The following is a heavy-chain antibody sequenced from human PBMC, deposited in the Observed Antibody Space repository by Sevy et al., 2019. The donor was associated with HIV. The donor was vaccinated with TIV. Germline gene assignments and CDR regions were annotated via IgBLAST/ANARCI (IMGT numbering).Heavy chain of an antibody. J-gene: IGHJ4*02. CDR1: GFTFSYSG. CDR3: AKNTAAVGVGGFDY. CDR2: IQFDGSSR. D-gene: IGHD2-8*02. V-gene: IGHV3-30*02. Sequence: GGSLRLSCAASGFTFSYSGMHWVRQAPGKGLEWVTFIQFDGSSRYYAESVKGRFTILRDNTKNTLYLKMNSLRRDDTAVYYCAKNTAAVGVGGFDYGGQGALVTVSS.